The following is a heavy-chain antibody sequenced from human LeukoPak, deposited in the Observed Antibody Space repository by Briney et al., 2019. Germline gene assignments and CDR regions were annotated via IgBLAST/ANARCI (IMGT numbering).Heavy chain of an antibody. Sequence: GSLRLSCAASGFTFSNYLMHWVRQAPGKGLVWVSRINVDETTAYADSVRGRFTISRDNAKNTMYLQMNSLRAEDTAVYFCGRGGDGIDNWGQGTTVIVSS. V-gene: IGHV3-74*01. J-gene: IGHJ3*02. CDR3: GRGGDGIDN. CDR2: INVDETT. CDR1: GFTFSNYL.